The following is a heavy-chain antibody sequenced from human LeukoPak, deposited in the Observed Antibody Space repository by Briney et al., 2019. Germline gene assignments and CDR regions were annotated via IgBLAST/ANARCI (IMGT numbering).Heavy chain of an antibody. J-gene: IGHJ4*02. CDR2: IYSGGST. V-gene: IGHV3-53*01. Sequence: GGSLRLSCAVSGFTFSSYWMSWVRQAPGKGLEWVSVIYSGGSTYYADSVKGRFTISRDNSKNTLYLQMNSLRAEDTAVYYCARDYSGWYFDYWGQGTLVTVSS. CDR3: ARDYSGWYFDY. CDR1: GFTFSSYW. D-gene: IGHD6-19*01.